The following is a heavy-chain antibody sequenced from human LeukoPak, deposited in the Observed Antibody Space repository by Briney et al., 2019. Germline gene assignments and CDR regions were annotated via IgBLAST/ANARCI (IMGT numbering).Heavy chain of an antibody. Sequence: SQTLSLTCTVSGGSINSGSYYWSWIRQPAGKGLEWIGRIYTSGSTNYNPSLKSRVTISVDTSKNQFSLKLSSVTAADTAVYYCARESIAAAVYYYYYMDVWGKGTTVTVSS. CDR3: ARESIAAAVYYYYYMDV. V-gene: IGHV4-61*02. CDR1: GGSINSGSYY. CDR2: IYTSGST. D-gene: IGHD6-13*01. J-gene: IGHJ6*03.